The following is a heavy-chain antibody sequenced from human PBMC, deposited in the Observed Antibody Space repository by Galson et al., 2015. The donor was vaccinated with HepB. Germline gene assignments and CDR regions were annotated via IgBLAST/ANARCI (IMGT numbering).Heavy chain of an antibody. CDR2: FDPEDGET. CDR1: GYTLTELS. Sequence: SVKVSCKVSGYTLTELSMHWVRQAPGKGLEWMGSFDPEDGETIYAQKFQGRVTMTEDTSTDTAYMELSSLRSEDTAVYYCATGVGYGDYMREYHWFDPWGQGTLVTVSS. D-gene: IGHD4-17*01. CDR3: ATGVGYGDYMREYHWFDP. J-gene: IGHJ5*02. V-gene: IGHV1-24*01.